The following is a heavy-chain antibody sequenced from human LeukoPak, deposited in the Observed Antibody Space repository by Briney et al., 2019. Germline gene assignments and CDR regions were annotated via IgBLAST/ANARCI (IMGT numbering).Heavy chain of an antibody. J-gene: IGHJ6*03. CDR3: ARVLRYCSGGYCCSDGLGYMDV. CDR2: IKKDGSEK. CDR1: GFTFSSYW. D-gene: IGHD2-15*01. Sequence: GGSLRLSYAASGFTFSSYWMSWVRQAPGKGLEWVANIKKDGSEKYYVDSVKGRFTISRDNAKNSLFLQMNSLRAEDTAVYYCARVLRYCSGGYCCSDGLGYMDVWGKGTTVTISS. V-gene: IGHV3-7*03.